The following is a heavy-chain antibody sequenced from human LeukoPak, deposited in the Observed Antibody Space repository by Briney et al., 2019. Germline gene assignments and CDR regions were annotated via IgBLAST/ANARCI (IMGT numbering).Heavy chain of an antibody. Sequence: SETLSLTCTVSGGSISSYYWSWIRQPPGKGLEWIGYIYYSGSTNYNPSLKSRVTISVDTSKNQLSLKLSSVTAADTAVSYCARVIENSSWYFFDYWGQGTLVTVSS. CDR2: IYYSGST. J-gene: IGHJ4*02. CDR3: ARVIENSSWYFFDY. CDR1: GGSISSYY. D-gene: IGHD6-13*01. V-gene: IGHV4-59*01.